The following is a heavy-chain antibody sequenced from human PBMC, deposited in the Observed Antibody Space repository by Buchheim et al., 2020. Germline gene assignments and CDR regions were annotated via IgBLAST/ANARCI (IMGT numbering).Heavy chain of an antibody. Sequence: EVHLLESGGGVVQPGGSPRLTCAASGFNFGIHVMGWVRQAPGKGLEWVSGISGYADSTYYADSVKGRFTISRDNSDNTLQLEMNSLRAEDTAVYYCAKDSAVGSGSYSLPYYYYGMDVWGQGTT. J-gene: IGHJ6*02. CDR1: GFNFGIHV. CDR3: AKDSAVGSGSYSLPYYYYGMDV. V-gene: IGHV3-23*01. CDR2: ISGYADST. D-gene: IGHD3-10*01.